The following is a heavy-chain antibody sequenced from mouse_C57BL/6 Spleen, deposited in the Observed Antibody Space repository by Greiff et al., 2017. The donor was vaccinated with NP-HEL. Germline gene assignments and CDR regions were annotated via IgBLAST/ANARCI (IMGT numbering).Heavy chain of an antibody. Sequence: VQLQESGAELAKPGASVKLSCKASGYTFTSYWMHWVKQRPGQGLDWIGYINPSSGYTKYNQKFKDKATLTADKSSSTAYMQLSSRTYEDAAVYYCARGETTVVAPYFDYWGQGTTLTVSS. D-gene: IGHD1-1*01. J-gene: IGHJ2*01. V-gene: IGHV1-7*01. CDR3: ARGETTVVAPYFDY. CDR1: GYTFTSYW. CDR2: INPSSGYT.